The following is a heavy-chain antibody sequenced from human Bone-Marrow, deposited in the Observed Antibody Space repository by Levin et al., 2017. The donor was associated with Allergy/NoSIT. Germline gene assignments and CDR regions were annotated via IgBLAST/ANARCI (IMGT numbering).Heavy chain of an antibody. CDR2: VFHTGAT. J-gene: IGHJ3*02. CDR1: GVSITDSV. V-gene: IGHV4-39*01. Sequence: SETLSLNCIVSGVSITDSVWGWVRQPPGKGLEWIGSVFHTGATFYSPSLASRITMSVDAPHNRISLKLTSVTAADTAVYFCARPRLTGRDAFNMWGQGTMVIVSS. D-gene: IGHD1-1*01. CDR3: ARPRLTGRDAFNM.